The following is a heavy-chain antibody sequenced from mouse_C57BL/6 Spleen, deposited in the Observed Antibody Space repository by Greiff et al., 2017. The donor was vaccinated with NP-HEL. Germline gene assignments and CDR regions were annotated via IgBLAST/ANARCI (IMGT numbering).Heavy chain of an antibody. Sequence: QVQLQQSGAELMKPGASVKLSCKATGYTFPGYWIAWVKQRPGHGLEWIGEILPGSGSTNYNEKFKGKATFTADTSSNTAYMQLSSLTTEDSAIYYCARGVGYGNSGYFDYWGQGTTLTVSS. V-gene: IGHV1-9*01. CDR1: GYTFPGYW. CDR3: ARGVGYGNSGYFDY. D-gene: IGHD2-1*01. J-gene: IGHJ2*01. CDR2: ILPGSGST.